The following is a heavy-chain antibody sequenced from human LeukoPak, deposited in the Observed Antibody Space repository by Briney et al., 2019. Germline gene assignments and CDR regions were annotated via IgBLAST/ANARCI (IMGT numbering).Heavy chain of an antibody. Sequence: GASVKVSCKASGYTFTSYDINWVRQATGQGLEWMGWMNPDSGNTGYAQKFQGRVTMTRNTSISTAYMELSSLRSEDTAVYYSYILAPGTDFHYWGQGTLVTVSS. CDR3: YILAPGTDFHY. D-gene: IGHD6-13*01. CDR1: GYTFTSYD. J-gene: IGHJ4*02. CDR2: MNPDSGNT. V-gene: IGHV1-8*01.